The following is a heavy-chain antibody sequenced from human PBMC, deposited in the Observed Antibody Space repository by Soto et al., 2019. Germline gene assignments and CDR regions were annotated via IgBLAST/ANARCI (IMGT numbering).Heavy chain of an antibody. CDR3: ASHRPTTYGYYFDY. Sequence: PSETLSLTCTVSGGSISSYYWSWIRQPPGKGLEWIGYIYYSGSTNYNPSLKSRVTISVDTSKNQFSLKLSSVTAADTAVYYCASHRPTTYGYYFDYWGQGTLVTVSS. V-gene: IGHV4-59*01. CDR1: GGSISSYY. D-gene: IGHD4-17*01. CDR2: IYYSGST. J-gene: IGHJ4*02.